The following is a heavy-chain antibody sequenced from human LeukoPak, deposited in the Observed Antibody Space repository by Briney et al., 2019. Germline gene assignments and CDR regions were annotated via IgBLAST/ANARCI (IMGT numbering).Heavy chain of an antibody. V-gene: IGHV4-34*01. CDR3: ARAPGSSTSYYYYYGMDV. CDR1: GGSFSGYY. Sequence: NASETLSLTCAVYGGSFSGYYWSWIRQPPGKGLEWIGEINHSGSTNYNPSLKSRVTISVDTSKNQFSLKLCSVTAADTAVYYCARAPGSSTSYYYYYGMDVWGQGTTVTVSS. D-gene: IGHD2-2*01. CDR2: INHSGST. J-gene: IGHJ6*02.